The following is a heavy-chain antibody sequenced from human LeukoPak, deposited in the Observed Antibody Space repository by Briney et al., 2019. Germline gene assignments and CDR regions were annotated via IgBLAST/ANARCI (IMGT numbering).Heavy chain of an antibody. Sequence: ASVKVSCKASGYTFTSYGISWVRQAPGQGLEWMGWISAYNGNTNYAQKLQGRVAMTTDTSTSTAYMELRSLRSDDTAVYYCARALFRDGPAHFDYWGQGTLVTVSS. J-gene: IGHJ4*02. CDR1: GYTFTSYG. V-gene: IGHV1-18*01. CDR2: ISAYNGNT. D-gene: IGHD2-21*01. CDR3: ARALFRDGPAHFDY.